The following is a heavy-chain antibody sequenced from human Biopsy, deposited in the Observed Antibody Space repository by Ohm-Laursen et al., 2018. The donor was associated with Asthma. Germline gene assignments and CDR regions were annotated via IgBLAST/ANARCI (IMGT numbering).Heavy chain of an antibody. CDR3: ARKAGSCISRTCYSLDF. CDR1: GGTFNTYV. D-gene: IGHD2-2*01. J-gene: IGHJ4*02. CDR2: INFVFGTT. V-gene: IGHV1-69*13. Sequence: EASVKASCKSLGGTFNTYVIGWVRQAPGQGLEWMGGINFVFGTTTYPQKFQDRVTPTADDSTSTVYMELSSLRSEDTAVYYCARKAGSCISRTCYSLDFWGQGTLGTVSS.